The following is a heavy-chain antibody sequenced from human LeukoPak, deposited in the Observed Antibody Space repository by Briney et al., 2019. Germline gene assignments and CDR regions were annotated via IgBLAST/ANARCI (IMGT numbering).Heavy chain of an antibody. Sequence: SETLSLTCAVYGGSFSGYYWSWIRQPPGKGLEWIGEINHSGSTNYNPSLKSRVTISVDTSKSQFSLKLSSVTAADTAVYYCARGLYYDSSGYPLGYWGQGTLVTVSS. V-gene: IGHV4-34*01. J-gene: IGHJ4*02. CDR2: INHSGST. CDR1: GGSFSGYY. D-gene: IGHD3-22*01. CDR3: ARGLYYDSSGYPLGY.